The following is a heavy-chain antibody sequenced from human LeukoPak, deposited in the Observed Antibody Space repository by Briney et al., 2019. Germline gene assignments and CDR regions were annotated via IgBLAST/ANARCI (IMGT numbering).Heavy chain of an antibody. CDR3: AKVGKGQLLEAFDI. CDR1: GLTVSSNY. D-gene: IGHD2-2*01. Sequence: SGGSLRLSCAASGLTVSSNYMSWVRQAPGKGLEWVSVIYSGGSTYYADSVKGRFTISRDNSKNTVYLQMNALRPEDTAMYYCAKVGKGQLLEAFDIWGQGTMVTVSP. J-gene: IGHJ3*02. CDR2: IYSGGST. V-gene: IGHV3-53*05.